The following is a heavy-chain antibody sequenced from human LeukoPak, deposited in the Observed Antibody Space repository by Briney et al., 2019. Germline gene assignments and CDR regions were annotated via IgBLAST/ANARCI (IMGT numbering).Heavy chain of an antibody. J-gene: IGHJ4*02. CDR3: ARGYVVVVPAATSFDK. CDR2: TSYDGSYK. Sequence: GGSLRLSCAASGFTFSRYAMHWVRQAPGKGLEWVAVTSYDGSYKFYADAVKGRFTTSRDNSKNTLYLQMNSLRAEDTAIYFCARGYVVVVPAATSFDKWGQGTLVTVSS. V-gene: IGHV3-30-3*01. D-gene: IGHD2-2*01. CDR1: GFTFSRYA.